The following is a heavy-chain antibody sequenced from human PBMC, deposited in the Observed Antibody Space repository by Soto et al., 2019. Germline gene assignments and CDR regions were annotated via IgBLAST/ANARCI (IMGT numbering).Heavy chain of an antibody. CDR2: ISAYNGNT. V-gene: IGHV1-18*01. D-gene: IGHD3-3*01. CDR1: GYTFTSYG. Sequence: QVQLVQSGAEVKKPGASVKVSCKASGYTFTSYGISWVRQAPGQGLEWMGWISAYNGNTNYAQKLQGRVTMTTDTPTSTAYMELRSLRSDDTAVYYCARDRFLEWLPTSERERDYYYYGMDVWGQGTTVTVSS. CDR3: ARDRFLEWLPTSERERDYYYYGMDV. J-gene: IGHJ6*02.